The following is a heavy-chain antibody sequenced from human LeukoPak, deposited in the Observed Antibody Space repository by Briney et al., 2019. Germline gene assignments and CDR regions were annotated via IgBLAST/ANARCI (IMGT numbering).Heavy chain of an antibody. J-gene: IGHJ5*02. CDR1: GYTLTELS. D-gene: IGHD2-15*01. V-gene: IGHV1-24*01. CDR3: ARDLDGEYCSGGSCFVWFDP. CDR2: FDPEDGET. Sequence: ASVKVSCKVSGYTLTELSMHWVRQAPGKGLEWMGGFDPEDGETIYAQKFQGRVTMTEDTSTDTAYMELSSLRSEDTAVYYCARDLDGEYCSGGSCFVWFDPWGQGTLVSVSS.